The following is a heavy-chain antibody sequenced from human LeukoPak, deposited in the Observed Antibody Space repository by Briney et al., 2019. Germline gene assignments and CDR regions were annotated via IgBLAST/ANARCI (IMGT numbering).Heavy chain of an antibody. CDR3: ARASDYYYYCMDV. J-gene: IGHJ6*03. CDR2: IYYSGST. V-gene: IGHV4-39*07. CDR1: GGSISSSSYY. Sequence: SETLSLTCTVSGGSISSSSYYWGWIRQPPGKGLEWIGSIYYSGSTYYNPSLKSRVTISVDTSKNQFSLKLSSVTAADTAVYYCARASDYYYYCMDVWGKGTTVTVSS.